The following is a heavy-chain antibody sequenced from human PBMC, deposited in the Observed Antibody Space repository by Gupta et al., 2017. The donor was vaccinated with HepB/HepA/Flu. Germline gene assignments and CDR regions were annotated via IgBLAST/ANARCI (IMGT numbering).Heavy chain of an antibody. D-gene: IGHD6-13*01. CDR1: GGSISSGDYY. J-gene: IGHJ4*02. Sequence: QVQLQESGPGLLTPSQTLSLTCTVSGGSISSGDYYWSWIRQPPGKGLEWIGYIYNSGSTYYNPSIKSRVTRSVDTSKNQLSLKLSSVTAEDKAVYYCAARIAAAGALDYWGQGTLVTVSS. CDR3: AARIAAAGALDY. V-gene: IGHV4-30-4*01. CDR2: IYNSGST.